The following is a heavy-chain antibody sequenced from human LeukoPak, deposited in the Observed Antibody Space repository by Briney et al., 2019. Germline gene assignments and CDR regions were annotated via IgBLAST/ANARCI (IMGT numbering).Heavy chain of an antibody. J-gene: IGHJ5*02. V-gene: IGHV4-30-2*01. D-gene: IGHD3-10*01. Sequence: SETLSLTCTVSGGSISSGGYYWSWIRQPPGKGLEWIGYIYHSGSTYYNPSLKSRVTISVDRSKNQFSLKLSSVTAADTAVYYCASGMVRGVRSRLVWFDPWGQGTLVTVSS. CDR1: GGSISSGGYY. CDR2: IYHSGST. CDR3: ASGMVRGVRSRLVWFDP.